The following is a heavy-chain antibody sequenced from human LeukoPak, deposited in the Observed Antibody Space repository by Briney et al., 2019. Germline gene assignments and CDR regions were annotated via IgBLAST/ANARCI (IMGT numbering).Heavy chain of an antibody. Sequence: GGSLRLSCAASGFTVSSNCMSWVRQAPGKGLEWVSVIDSGGSTYYADSVKGRFTISRDNSKNTLYLQMNSLRAEDTAVYYCAREVEYYYDSSGLSSYYYYMDVWGKGTTVTVSS. CDR2: IDSGGST. D-gene: IGHD3-22*01. CDR3: AREVEYYYDSSGLSSYYYYMDV. CDR1: GFTVSSNC. J-gene: IGHJ6*03. V-gene: IGHV3-53*01.